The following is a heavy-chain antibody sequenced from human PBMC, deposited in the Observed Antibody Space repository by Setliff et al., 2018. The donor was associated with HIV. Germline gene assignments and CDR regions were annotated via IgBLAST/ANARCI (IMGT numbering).Heavy chain of an antibody. CDR2: IRSKTYGGTT. CDR3: ARGVTMVGGVNAFDP. Sequence: PGGSLRLSCTASGFTFGDYAMTWFRQAPGKGLEWIGFIRSKTYGGTTEYAASVKGRVTISRDDSKSIAYLQMNSLRSDDTAIYYCARGVTMVGGVNAFDPWGQGTLVTVSS. CDR1: GFTFGDYA. D-gene: IGHD3-10*01. V-gene: IGHV3-49*03. J-gene: IGHJ5*02.